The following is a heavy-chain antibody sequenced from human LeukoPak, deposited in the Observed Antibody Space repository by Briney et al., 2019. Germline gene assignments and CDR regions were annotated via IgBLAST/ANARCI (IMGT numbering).Heavy chain of an antibody. CDR3: ARGLGYDYVWGSYRRPLYYFDY. CDR1: GGSFSGYY. D-gene: IGHD3-16*02. V-gene: IGHV4-34*01. J-gene: IGHJ4*02. CDR2: INHSGST. Sequence: SETLSLTCAVYGGSFSGYYWSWIRQPPGKGLEWIGEINHSGSTNYNPSLKSQVTISVDTSKNQFSLKLSSVTAADTAVYYCARGLGYDYVWGSYRRPLYYFDYWGQGTLVTVSS.